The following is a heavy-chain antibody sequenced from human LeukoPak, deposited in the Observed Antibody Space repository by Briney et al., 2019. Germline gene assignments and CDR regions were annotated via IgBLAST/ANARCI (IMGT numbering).Heavy chain of an antibody. CDR1: GFTFSTYW. Sequence: GGSLRLSCAASGFTFSTYWMNWVRLAPGKGLEWISYISRTGNSIYYADSVKGRFTISRDSAKNSLYLQMNSLRAEDTAVYYCARGPYSSNWYVDYWGQGTLVTVAS. CDR2: ISRTGNSI. J-gene: IGHJ4*02. V-gene: IGHV3-48*04. D-gene: IGHD6-13*01. CDR3: ARGPYSSNWYVDY.